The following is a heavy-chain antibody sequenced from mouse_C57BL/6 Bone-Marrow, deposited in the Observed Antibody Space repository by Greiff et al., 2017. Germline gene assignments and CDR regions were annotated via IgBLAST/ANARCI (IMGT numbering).Heavy chain of an antibody. D-gene: IGHD2-3*01. J-gene: IGHJ2*01. CDR3: ARHWLLDY. CDR1: GFTFSSYG. CDR2: ISSGGSYT. Sequence: VQLKESGGDLVKPGGSLKLSCAASGFTFSSYGMSWVRQTPDKRLEWVATISSGGSYTYYPDSVKGRFTISRDNAKNTLYLQMSSLKSEDTAMYYCARHWLLDYWDQGTTLTVSS. V-gene: IGHV5-6*01.